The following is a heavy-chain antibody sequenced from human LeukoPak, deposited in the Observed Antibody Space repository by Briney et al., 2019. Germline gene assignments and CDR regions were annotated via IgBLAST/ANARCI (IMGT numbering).Heavy chain of an antibody. J-gene: IGHJ4*02. CDR1: GFTFSTYG. CDR2: IWYDGSNK. Sequence: GGSLRLSCAASGFTFSTYGMHWVRQAPGKGLEWVAVIWYDGSNKYYADSVKGRFTISRDNSKNTLYLQMNSLRAEDTAVYYCAKAPSGTPYQFDYWGQGSLVSVSS. D-gene: IGHD3-10*01. V-gene: IGHV3-33*06. CDR3: AKAPSGTPYQFDY.